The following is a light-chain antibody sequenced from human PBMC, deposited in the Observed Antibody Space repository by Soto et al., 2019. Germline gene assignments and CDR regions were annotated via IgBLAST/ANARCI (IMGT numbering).Light chain of an antibody. J-gene: IGLJ3*02. CDR3: QTWSTDIRV. Sequence: QLVLTQPPSASASLGASVKLTCTLSSGHNSYAIAWHQQQPEKGPRYLMKLNSDGSHSKGDGIPDRFSGSSSGAERYLTISILQSDDEADYYCQTWSTDIRVFGGGTKLTVL. V-gene: IGLV4-69*01. CDR1: SGHNSYA. CDR2: LNSDGSH.